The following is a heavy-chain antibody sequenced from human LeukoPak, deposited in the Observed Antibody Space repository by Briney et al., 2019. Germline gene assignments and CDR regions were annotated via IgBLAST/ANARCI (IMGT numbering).Heavy chain of an antibody. J-gene: IGHJ4*02. V-gene: IGHV3-53*01. Sequence: GGSLRLSCAASGFTVSTNYMSWVRQAPGKGLEWVSVIYSGGTTNYADSVKGRFTISRDNAKSSPYLQMNNLRVEDTAVYYCARQATTMTSSLRYWGQGTLVTVSS. CDR2: IYSGGTT. CDR3: ARQATTMTSSLRY. CDR1: GFTVSTNY. D-gene: IGHD3-9*01.